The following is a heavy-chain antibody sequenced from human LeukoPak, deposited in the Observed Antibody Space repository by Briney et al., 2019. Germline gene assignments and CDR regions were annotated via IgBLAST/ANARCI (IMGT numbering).Heavy chain of an antibody. V-gene: IGHV4-59*12. CDR1: GGSISSYY. Sequence: SETLSLTCTVSGGSISSYYWSWIRQPPGKGLEWIGYIYYSGYTSYNPSLKSRVTISVDTSKSQFSLKLSSVTAADTAVYYCARGKKQLWSLDYYMDVWGKGTTVTVSS. CDR2: IYYSGYT. J-gene: IGHJ6*03. CDR3: ARGKKQLWSLDYYMDV. D-gene: IGHD5-18*01.